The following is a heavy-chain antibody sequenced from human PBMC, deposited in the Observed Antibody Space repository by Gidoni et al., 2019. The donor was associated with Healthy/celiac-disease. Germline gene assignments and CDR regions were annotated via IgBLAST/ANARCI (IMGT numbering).Heavy chain of an antibody. V-gene: IGHV3-30*02. CDR1: GFTFSSYG. Sequence: QVQLVASGGGVVQPGGSLRLSCAASGFTFSSYGMHWVRQAPGKGLEWVAFIRYDGSNKYYADSVKGRFTISRDNSKNTLYLQMNSLRAEDTAVYYCAKDLGYCSSTSCPFDYWGQGTLVTVSS. D-gene: IGHD2-2*01. CDR2: IRYDGSNK. J-gene: IGHJ4*02. CDR3: AKDLGYCSSTSCPFDY.